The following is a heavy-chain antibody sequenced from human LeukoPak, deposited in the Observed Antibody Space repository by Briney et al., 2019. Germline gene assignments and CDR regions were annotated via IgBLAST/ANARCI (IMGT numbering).Heavy chain of an antibody. J-gene: IGHJ4*02. CDR3: GRDRPPYYYDSSGYRDY. CDR2: ISSSGNTI. D-gene: IGHD3-22*01. V-gene: IGHV3-48*03. Sequence: PGGSLRLSCAASGFTVRDYEMNWVRQAPGKGLEWVSYISSSGNTIFYADSVKGRFTISRDDAENSLYLQMNSLRVEDTAVYYCGRDRPPYYYDSSGYRDYWGQGTLVTVSS. CDR1: GFTVRDYE.